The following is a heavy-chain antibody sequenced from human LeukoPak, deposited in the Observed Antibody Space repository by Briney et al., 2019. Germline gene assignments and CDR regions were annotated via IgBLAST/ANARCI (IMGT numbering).Heavy chain of an antibody. CDR3: EVLGYCSGGNCYSPYYYYCYMDV. CDR2: IYYSGST. D-gene: IGHD2-15*01. V-gene: IGHV4-39*01. Sequence: SETLSLTCTVSGGSISSSSYYWGWIRQPPGKGLEWIGSIYYSGSTYYNPSLKSQVTISVDTSKNQFSLKLSSVTAADTAVYYCEVLGYCSGGNCYSPYYYYCYMDVWGKGTTVTVSS. CDR1: GGSISSSSYY. J-gene: IGHJ6*03.